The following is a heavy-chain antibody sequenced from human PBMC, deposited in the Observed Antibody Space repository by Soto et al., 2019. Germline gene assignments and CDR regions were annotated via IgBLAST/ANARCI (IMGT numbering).Heavy chain of an antibody. Sequence: QVQLQQWGAGLLKPSETLSLTCAVYGGSFSGYYWSWIRQPPGKGLEWIGEINHSGSTNYNPSLKSRVTISVDTSKNQFSLKLRSVTAADTAVYYCARTSVPDCSGGSCYSSWFDPWGQGTLVTVSS. CDR3: ARTSVPDCSGGSCYSSWFDP. CDR1: GGSFSGYY. D-gene: IGHD2-15*01. J-gene: IGHJ5*02. V-gene: IGHV4-34*01. CDR2: INHSGST.